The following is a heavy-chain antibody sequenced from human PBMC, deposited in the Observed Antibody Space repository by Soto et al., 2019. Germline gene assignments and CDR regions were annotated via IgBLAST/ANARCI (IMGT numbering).Heavy chain of an antibody. V-gene: IGHV4-59*08. CDR2: IYYTGST. CDR1: GGSIRSYY. D-gene: IGHD2-2*02. CDR3: ARFFYTRSSYNWFDP. J-gene: IGHJ5*02. Sequence: SETLSLTCTVSGGSIRSYYWSWIRQPPGKGLEWIAYIYYTGSTNYNPSLKSRVTISVDTSKNQFSLKLSSVTAADTAVYYCARFFYTRSSYNWFDPWGQGALVTVSS.